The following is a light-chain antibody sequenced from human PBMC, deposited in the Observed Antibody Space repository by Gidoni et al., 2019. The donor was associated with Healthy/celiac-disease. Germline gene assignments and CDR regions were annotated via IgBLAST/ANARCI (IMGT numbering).Light chain of an antibody. V-gene: IGKV1-39*01. CDR1: QSISSS. J-gene: IGKJ2*01. CDR3: QQSYSTPMYT. CDR2: AAS. Sequence: DIQMTQSPSSLSASVGDRVTITCRASQSISSSLNWYQQKPGKAPKLLIYAASSLQSEVPSRFSGSGSGTDFTLTISSLQPEDFATYYCQQSYSTPMYTFGQGTKLEIK.